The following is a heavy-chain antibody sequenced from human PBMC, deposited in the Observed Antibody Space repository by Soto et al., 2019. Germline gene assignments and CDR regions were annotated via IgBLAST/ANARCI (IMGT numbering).Heavy chain of an antibody. CDR1: GFTFTNYA. CDR3: AREVGAPSGWLDP. V-gene: IGHV3-23*01. J-gene: IGHJ5*02. CDR2: ISASGGLK. D-gene: IGHD1-26*01. Sequence: PGGSLRLSCAASGFTFTNYAMTWVRQTPEKGLEWVSGISASGGLKYYADSVQGRFTVSRDNSKNILYLQMDNLGDGDTALYYCAREVGAPSGWLDPWGQGTQVTVSS.